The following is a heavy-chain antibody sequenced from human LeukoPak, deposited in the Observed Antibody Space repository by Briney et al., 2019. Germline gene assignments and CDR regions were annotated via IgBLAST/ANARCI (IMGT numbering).Heavy chain of an antibody. V-gene: IGHV4-59*01. CDR1: GGSLSSYY. CDR3: ARDPSSPLYYYYGMDV. D-gene: IGHD2-2*01. Sequence: SETLSLTCTVSGGSLSSYYWSWIRQPPGKGLEWIGYIYYSGSTNYNPSLTSRVTISVDTSKNQFSLKLSSVTAADTAVYYCARDPSSPLYYYYGMDVWGQGTTVTVSS. J-gene: IGHJ6*02. CDR2: IYYSGST.